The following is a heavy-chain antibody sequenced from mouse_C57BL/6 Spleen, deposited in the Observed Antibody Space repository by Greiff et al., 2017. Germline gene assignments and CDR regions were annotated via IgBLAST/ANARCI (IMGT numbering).Heavy chain of an antibody. CDR3: ARMYGNPYYCDY. CDR1: GYTFTSYG. CDR2: LYPRSGNT. V-gene: IGHV1-81*01. Sequence: QVQLQQSGAELARPGASVKLSCKASGYTFTSYGISWVKQRTGQGLAWIGELYPRSGNTYYNEKFKGKATLTADKSSSTAYMELRSLTSEDSAVYFGARMYGNPYYCDYGGQGTTLTVSS. J-gene: IGHJ2*01. D-gene: IGHD2-10*02.